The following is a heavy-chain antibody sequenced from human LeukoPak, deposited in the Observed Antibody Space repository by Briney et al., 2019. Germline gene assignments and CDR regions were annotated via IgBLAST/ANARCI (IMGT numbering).Heavy chain of an antibody. CDR2: MNPNSGNT. Sequence: ASVKVSCKASGYTFTSYDINWVRQGTGPGLEWMGWMNPNSGNTGYAQKFQGRVTMTRNTSISTAYMELSSLRSEDTAVYYCATGYYYDSSGLDAFDIWGQGTMVTVSS. CDR3: ATGYYYDSSGLDAFDI. V-gene: IGHV1-8*01. D-gene: IGHD3-22*01. J-gene: IGHJ3*02. CDR1: GYTFTSYD.